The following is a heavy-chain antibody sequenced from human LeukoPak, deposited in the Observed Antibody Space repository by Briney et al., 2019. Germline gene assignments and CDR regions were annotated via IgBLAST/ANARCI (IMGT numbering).Heavy chain of an antibody. J-gene: IGHJ5*02. CDR2: ISVSSSSL. Sequence: SGGSLRLSCAASGFTFSSFSMNWVRQAPGKGLEWVSSISVSSSSLYYADSVKGRFTISRDNAKNTLYLQMNSLRAEDTAVYYCARESLTWFDPWGQGTLVTVSS. CDR3: ARESLTWFDP. CDR1: GFTFSSFS. V-gene: IGHV3-21*01.